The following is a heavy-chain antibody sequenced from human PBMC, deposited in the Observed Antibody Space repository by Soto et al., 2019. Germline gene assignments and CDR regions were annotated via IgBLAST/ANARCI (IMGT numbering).Heavy chain of an antibody. CDR2: IYHSGST. CDR1: GGSISSSNW. Sequence: SETLSLTCAVSGGSISSSNWWSWVRQPPGKGLEWIGEIYHSGSTNYNPSLKSRVTISVDKSKNQFSLKLSSVTAADTAVYYCARRLEGYDFWSGYYYYYYGMDVWGQGTTVTVSS. V-gene: IGHV4-4*02. D-gene: IGHD3-3*01. CDR3: ARRLEGYDFWSGYYYYYYGMDV. J-gene: IGHJ6*02.